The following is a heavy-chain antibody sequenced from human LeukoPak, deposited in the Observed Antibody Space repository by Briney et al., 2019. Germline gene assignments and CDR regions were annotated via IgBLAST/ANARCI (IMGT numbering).Heavy chain of an antibody. CDR2: INHSGSS. CDR1: GGSFSGYY. V-gene: IGHV4-34*01. J-gene: IGHJ4*02. CDR3: ARAVAAAGYTY. Sequence: PSETLSLTCAVYGGSFSGYYWSWIRQPPGKGLEWIGEINHSGSSNYNPSLKSRVTISVDTSKNQFSLKLSSVTAADTAVYYCARAVAAAGYTYWGQGTLVTVSS. D-gene: IGHD6-13*01.